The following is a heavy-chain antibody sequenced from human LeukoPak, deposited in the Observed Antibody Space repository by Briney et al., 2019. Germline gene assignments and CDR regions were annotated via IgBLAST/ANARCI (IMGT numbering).Heavy chain of an antibody. CDR3: ARDLLKFRITMVRGVIITGLDP. Sequence: GGSLRLFCAASGFTFSSNHMSWVRQAPGEGLEWVSVIYSGGNTYYADSVKGRLTNYRHNYQKTLYLQMNSLSAEDTAVYYCARDLLKFRITMVRGVIITGLDPWGQGTLVTVSS. J-gene: IGHJ5*02. D-gene: IGHD3-10*01. CDR1: GFTFSSNH. CDR2: IYSGGNT. V-gene: IGHV3-53*01.